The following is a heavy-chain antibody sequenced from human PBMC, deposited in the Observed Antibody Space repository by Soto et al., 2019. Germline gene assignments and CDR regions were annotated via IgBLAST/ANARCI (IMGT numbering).Heavy chain of an antibody. Sequence: ASVKVSCKASGYTFTGYYMHWVRQAPGQRLEWMGRVNPIVSMSNYAQKFQGRVTMTADKSTSTAYMELSSLRSEDTAIYYCASSYGSGYRAFDYWGQGALVTVSS. CDR2: VNPIVSMS. CDR3: ASSYGSGYRAFDY. J-gene: IGHJ4*02. D-gene: IGHD3-10*01. V-gene: IGHV1-46*01. CDR1: GYTFTGYY.